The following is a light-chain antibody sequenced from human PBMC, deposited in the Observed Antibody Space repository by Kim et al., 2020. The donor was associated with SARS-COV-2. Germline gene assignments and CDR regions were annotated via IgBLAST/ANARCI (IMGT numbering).Light chain of an antibody. Sequence: DIVLTQSPGTLSLSPGERATVSYRASQSVSGSSLVWYQQRPGQAPRLLMSAASSRASGIPDRFLGSGSGTDFTLTITRLEPEEFAVYFCQQYSRSPLTVCGGTKVDIK. CDR3: QQYSRSPLT. J-gene: IGKJ4*01. V-gene: IGKV3-20*01. CDR2: AAS. CDR1: QSVSGSS.